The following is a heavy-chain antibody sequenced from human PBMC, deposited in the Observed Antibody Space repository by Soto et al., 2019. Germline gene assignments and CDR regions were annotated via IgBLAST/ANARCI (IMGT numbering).Heavy chain of an antibody. J-gene: IGHJ4*02. CDR2: IIPIFGTA. CDR1: GGTFSSYA. CDR3: ARDWSANWGWAWGNYYFDY. V-gene: IGHV1-69*12. Sequence: QVQLVQSGAAVKKPGSSVKVSCKASGGTFSSYAISWVRQAPGQGLEWMGGIIPIFGTANYAQKFQGRVMITADESTSTAYMELSSLRSEDTAVYYCARDWSANWGWAWGNYYFDYWGQGTLVTVSS. D-gene: IGHD7-27*01.